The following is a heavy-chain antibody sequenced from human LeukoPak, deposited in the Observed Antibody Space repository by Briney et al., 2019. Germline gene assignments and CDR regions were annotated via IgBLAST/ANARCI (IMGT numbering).Heavy chain of an antibody. V-gene: IGHV5-51*01. CDR1: GYSFTSYW. D-gene: IGHD3-22*01. Sequence: GESLKISCKGSGYSFTSYWIGWVRQLPGKGLEWMGIIYPGDSDTRYSPSFQGQVTISADKSISTAYLQWSSLKASDTAMYYCARSYYYDSSGIDYWGQGTLVTVSS. CDR2: IYPGDSDT. J-gene: IGHJ4*02. CDR3: ARSYYYDSSGIDY.